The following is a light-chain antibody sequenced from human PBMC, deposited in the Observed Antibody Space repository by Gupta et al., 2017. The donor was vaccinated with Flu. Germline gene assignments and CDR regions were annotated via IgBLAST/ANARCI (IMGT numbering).Light chain of an antibody. CDR2: YDD. CDR3: ATWDDSLNVYV. V-gene: IGLV1-36*01. CDR1: SSNIGNNA. J-gene: IGLJ1*01. Sequence: QSVLTQPPSVSEAPRQTVTISCSGSSSNIGNNAVNWYQQFPGKAPKLLIYYDDLLPSGVSDRFSGSKSGTSASLAISGLQSEEEADYYCATWDDSLNVYVFGTGTKVTVL.